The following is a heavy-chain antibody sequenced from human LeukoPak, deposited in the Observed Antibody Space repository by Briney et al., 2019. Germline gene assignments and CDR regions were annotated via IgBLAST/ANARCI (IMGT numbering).Heavy chain of an antibody. Sequence: PSETLSLTCTVSGGSISGYYWSWIRQPAGKGLEWIGRIYTSGTSNYNPSLKSRVTMSVDTSKNQFSLQLNSVTPEDSAVYYCARDCGGSYGSYSFDYWGQGTLVTVSS. J-gene: IGHJ4*02. CDR2: IYTSGTS. CDR3: ARDCGGSYGSYSFDY. D-gene: IGHD1-26*01. V-gene: IGHV4-4*07. CDR1: GGSISGYY.